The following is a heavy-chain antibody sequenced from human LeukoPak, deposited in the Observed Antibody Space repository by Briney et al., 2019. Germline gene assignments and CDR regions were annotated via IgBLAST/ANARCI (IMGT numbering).Heavy chain of an antibody. Sequence: ASVKVSCMSSGYTFTRYYMHWVRQAPGQGLEWMGTINPSGGATSYAQNFQGRVSMTRDTSTSTDYMELSSLRSEDTAVYYCARQESGTGYFDYRPQGTLVTVSS. CDR2: INPSGGAT. J-gene: IGHJ4*02. CDR3: ARQESGTGYFDY. V-gene: IGHV1-46*01. CDR1: GYTFTRYY. D-gene: IGHD3-3*01.